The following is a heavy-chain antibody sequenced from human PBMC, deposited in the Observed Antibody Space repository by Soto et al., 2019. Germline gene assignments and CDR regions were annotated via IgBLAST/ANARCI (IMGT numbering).Heavy chain of an antibody. CDR2: ISYDGSEK. J-gene: IGHJ4*02. Sequence: GGSMGLSCAACGFTFNTYGMDGVRQAPGKGLEWVAVISYDGSEKYYVDSVKGRFTISKDNSKNTLYLQMNSLRPEDTAVYYCAKSPNFYCSSPNCYKYYFDHWGQGTRVTVPS. CDR3: AKSPNFYCSSPNCYKYYFDH. D-gene: IGHD2-2*02. V-gene: IGHV3-30*18. CDR1: GFTFNTYG.